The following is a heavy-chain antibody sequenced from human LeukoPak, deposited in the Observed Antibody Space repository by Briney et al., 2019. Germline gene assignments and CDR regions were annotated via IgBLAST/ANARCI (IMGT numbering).Heavy chain of an antibody. CDR3: ARLYYGSGSLYYFDY. Sequence: GESLKISCKGSGYSFTSYWIGWVRQMPGKGLEWTGIIYPGDSDTRYSPSFQGQVTISADKSISTAYLQWSSLKASDTAMYYCARLYYGSGSLYYFDYWGQGTLVTVSS. CDR2: IYPGDSDT. J-gene: IGHJ4*02. V-gene: IGHV5-51*01. CDR1: GYSFTSYW. D-gene: IGHD3-10*01.